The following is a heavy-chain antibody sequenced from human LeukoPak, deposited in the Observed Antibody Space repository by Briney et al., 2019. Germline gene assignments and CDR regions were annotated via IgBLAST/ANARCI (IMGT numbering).Heavy chain of an antibody. CDR1: GFTFSSYG. CDR2: ISSSGSTI. J-gene: IGHJ4*02. D-gene: IGHD5-18*01. CDR3: ARDLGYSYGYGEFDY. Sequence: GGSLRLSCAASGFTFSSYGMHWVRQAPGKGLEWVSYISSSGSTIYYADSVKGRFTISRDNAKNSLYLQMNSLRAEDTAVYYCARDLGYSYGYGEFDYWGQGTLVTVSS. V-gene: IGHV3-48*04.